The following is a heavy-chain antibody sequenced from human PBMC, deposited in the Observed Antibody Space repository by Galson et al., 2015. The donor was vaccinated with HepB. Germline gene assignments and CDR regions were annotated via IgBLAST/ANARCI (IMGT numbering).Heavy chain of an antibody. CDR1: GGTFSSYA. V-gene: IGHV1-69*13. J-gene: IGHJ5*02. D-gene: IGHD3-22*01. Sequence: SVKVSCKASGGTFSSYAISWVRQAPGQGLEWMGGIIPIFGTANYAQKFQGRVTITADESTSTAYMELSSLRSEDTAVYYCAIAYHHYYDSSGLVGPWGQGTLVTVSS. CDR2: IIPIFGTA. CDR3: AIAYHHYYDSSGLVGP.